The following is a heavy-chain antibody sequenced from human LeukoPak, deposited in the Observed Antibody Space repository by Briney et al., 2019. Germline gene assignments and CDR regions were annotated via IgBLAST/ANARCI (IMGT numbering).Heavy chain of an antibody. Sequence: GGSLRLSCVASRFTFSNYWMSWVRQAPGKGLEWVANINQDGSKKPYADSMKGRFTISRDNAKESLYLQLNSLRADDTAVYYCAKWGPHCVGDYCPALDSWGQGTLVTASS. CDR3: AKWGPHCVGDYCPALDS. D-gene: IGHD2-21*02. V-gene: IGHV3-7*01. J-gene: IGHJ4*02. CDR2: INQDGSKK. CDR1: RFTFSNYW.